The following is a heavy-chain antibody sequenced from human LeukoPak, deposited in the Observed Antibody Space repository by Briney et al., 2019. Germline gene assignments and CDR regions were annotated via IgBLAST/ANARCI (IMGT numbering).Heavy chain of an antibody. CDR1: GFTFSSSA. V-gene: IGHV3-23*01. CDR3: AKDYGKYYYDSSGDAPPDY. Sequence: GGSLRLSCTASGFTFSSSAMTWVRQAPGKGLEWVSAISDTAVFTYYADSVKGRFTLSRDNSKSTLYLQMNSLKAEDTAVYYCAKDYGKYYYDSSGDAPPDYWGQGTLVTVSS. J-gene: IGHJ4*02. CDR2: ISDTAVFT. D-gene: IGHD3-22*01.